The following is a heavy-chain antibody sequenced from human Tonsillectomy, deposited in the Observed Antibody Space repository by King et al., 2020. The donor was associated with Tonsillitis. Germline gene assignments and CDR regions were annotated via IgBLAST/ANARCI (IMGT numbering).Heavy chain of an antibody. D-gene: IGHD3-10*01. CDR2: INHSGST. J-gene: IGHJ4*02. Sequence: HVQLQQWGAGLLKPSETLSLTCAVYGGSFSGYYWSWIRQPPGKGLEWIGEINHSGSTNYNPSLKSRVTISVDTSKNQFSLKLSSVTAADTAVYYCARSFGELFTVWGQGTLVTVSS. CDR1: GGSFSGYY. V-gene: IGHV4-34*01. CDR3: ARSFGELFTV.